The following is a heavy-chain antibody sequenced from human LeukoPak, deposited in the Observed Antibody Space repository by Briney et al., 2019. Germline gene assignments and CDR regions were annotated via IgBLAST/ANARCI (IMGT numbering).Heavy chain of an antibody. Sequence: PGGSLRLSCAASGFTFSIYSMNWVRQAPGKGLEWVSSISSGSDYIYYADSVKGRFTISRDNAKNPLYLQMNSLRAEDMAVYYCARVVQWLVYYGMDVWGQGTTVTVSS. CDR2: ISSGSDYI. V-gene: IGHV3-21*01. CDR1: GFTFSIYS. D-gene: IGHD6-19*01. J-gene: IGHJ6*02. CDR3: ARVVQWLVYYGMDV.